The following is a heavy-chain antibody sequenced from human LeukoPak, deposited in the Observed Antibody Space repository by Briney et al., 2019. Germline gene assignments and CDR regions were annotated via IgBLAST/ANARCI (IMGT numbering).Heavy chain of an antibody. V-gene: IGHV3-21*01. CDR1: GFTFSTYT. D-gene: IGHD2-2*01. Sequence: GGSLRLSCAASGFTFSTYTMNWVRQAPGKGLEWVSSISSSSNNINYADSVKGRFTISRDNAMNSVHLQMNSLRVEDTAVYYCARGYQRPDYWGQGTLIAVSS. CDR2: ISSSSNNI. CDR3: ARGYQRPDY. J-gene: IGHJ4*02.